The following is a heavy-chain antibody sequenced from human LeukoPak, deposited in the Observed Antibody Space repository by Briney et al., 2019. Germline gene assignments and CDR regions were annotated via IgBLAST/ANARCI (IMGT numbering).Heavy chain of an antibody. J-gene: IGHJ4*02. CDR3: ARAIVGATVFDY. D-gene: IGHD1-26*01. V-gene: IGHV3-21*01. Sequence: PGGSLRLSCAASGFTFSSYSMNWVRQAPGKELEWVSSISSSSSYIYYADSVKGRFTISRDNAKNSLYLQMNSLRAEDTAVYYCARAIVGATVFDYWGQGTLVTVSS. CDR2: ISSSSSYI. CDR1: GFTFSSYS.